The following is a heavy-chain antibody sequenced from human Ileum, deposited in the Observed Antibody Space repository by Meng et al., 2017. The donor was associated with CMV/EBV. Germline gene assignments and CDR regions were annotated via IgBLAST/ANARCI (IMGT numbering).Heavy chain of an antibody. CDR1: DASFSDFY. V-gene: IGHV4-34*01. J-gene: IGHJ4*02. D-gene: IGHD1-14*01. CDR3: ARGQDNHKGGVH. CDR2: IHPSGST. Sequence: QLWGACLLKPSGSRAPPWHALDASFSDFYWSWTRHLPGKGLEWIGEIHPSGSTHYNPSLESRVSISVHMSNNQFSLKVSSVTAADTAVYYCARGQDNHKGGVHWGQGTLVTVSS.